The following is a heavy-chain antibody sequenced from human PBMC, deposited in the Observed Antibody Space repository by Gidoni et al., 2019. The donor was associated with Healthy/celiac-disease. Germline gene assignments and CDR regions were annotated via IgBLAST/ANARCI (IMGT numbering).Heavy chain of an antibody. J-gene: IGHJ4*02. Sequence: EVQLVESGGGLVKPGGSLRLSCAASGFPFSTAWMSWVRQAPGKGLEWVGRIKSKTDGGTTDYAAPVKGRFTISRDDSKNTLYLQMNSLKTEDTAVYYCTSLYDSSGYSGIGGDYWGQGTLVTVSS. CDR2: IKSKTDGGTT. D-gene: IGHD3-22*01. CDR1: GFPFSTAW. CDR3: TSLYDSSGYSGIGGDY. V-gene: IGHV3-15*01.